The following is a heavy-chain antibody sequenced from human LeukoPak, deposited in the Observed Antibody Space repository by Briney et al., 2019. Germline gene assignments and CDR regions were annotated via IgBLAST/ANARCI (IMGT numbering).Heavy chain of an antibody. J-gene: IGHJ5*02. CDR3: ARRPHCSSTSCLGGWFDP. Sequence: SETLSLTCTVSGGSISSSSYYWGWIRQPPGKGLEWIGSIYYSGSTYYNPSLKSRVTISVDTSKNQFSPKLSSVTAADTAVYYCARRPHCSSTSCLGGWFDPWGQGTLVTVSS. D-gene: IGHD2-2*01. CDR1: GGSISSSSYY. V-gene: IGHV4-39*01. CDR2: IYYSGST.